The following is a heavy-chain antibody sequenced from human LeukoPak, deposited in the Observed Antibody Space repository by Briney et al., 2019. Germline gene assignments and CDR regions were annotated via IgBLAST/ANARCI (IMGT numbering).Heavy chain of an antibody. Sequence: SETLSLTCAVYGGSFSGYYWSWIRQPPGKGLEWIGEINHSGSTNYNPSLKSRVTISVDTSKNQFSLKLSSVTAADTAVYYCARGLTLFYFDYWGQGTLVTVSS. V-gene: IGHV4-34*01. CDR2: INHSGST. J-gene: IGHJ4*02. CDR3: ARGLTLFYFDY. D-gene: IGHD2-15*01. CDR1: GGSFSGYY.